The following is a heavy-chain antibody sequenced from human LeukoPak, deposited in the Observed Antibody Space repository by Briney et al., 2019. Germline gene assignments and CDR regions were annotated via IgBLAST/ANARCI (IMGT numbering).Heavy chain of an antibody. CDR3: GRGGNGIDI. CDR2: INSDESNT. D-gene: IGHD2-8*01. J-gene: IGHJ3*02. CDR1: GSTFSNYL. V-gene: IGHV3-74*01. Sequence: GGSLRLSCAASGSTFSNYLMHWVRQAPGKGLVWVSRINSDESNTNSYADSVKGRSTISRDNAKNTLYLQMNSLRAEDTAVYFCGRGGNGIDIWGQGTTVIVSS.